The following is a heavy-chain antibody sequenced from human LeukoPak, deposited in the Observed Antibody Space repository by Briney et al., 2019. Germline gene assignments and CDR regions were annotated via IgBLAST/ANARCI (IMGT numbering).Heavy chain of an antibody. CDR3: ARDDTNGIDY. CDR1: GFTFSYYW. Sequence: GGSLRLSCAASGFTFSYYWMLWLRQTPGKGLVSVARIGSDGGSTRYADSVKGRFTISRDNAKSTLYPQLNSLSADDTGIYYCARDDTNGIDYWGQGTLVTVSS. J-gene: IGHJ4*02. CDR2: IGSDGGST. D-gene: IGHD2-2*01. V-gene: IGHV3-74*01.